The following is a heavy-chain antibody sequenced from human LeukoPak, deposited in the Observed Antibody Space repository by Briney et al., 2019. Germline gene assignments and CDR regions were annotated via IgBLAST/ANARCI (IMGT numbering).Heavy chain of an antibody. CDR3: VKADYYDTSNYYYRYFQY. D-gene: IGHD3-22*01. J-gene: IGHJ1*01. V-gene: IGHV3-30*18. CDR2: ISYDGSNK. CDR1: GFTFSNYG. Sequence: GSLRLSCAASGFTFSNYGMHWVRQAPGKGLEWVAAISYDGSNKYYTDSVKGRFTISRDNSKNTLYLQMSSLRAENTAVYYCVKADYYDTSNYYYRYFQYWGQGTLVTVSS.